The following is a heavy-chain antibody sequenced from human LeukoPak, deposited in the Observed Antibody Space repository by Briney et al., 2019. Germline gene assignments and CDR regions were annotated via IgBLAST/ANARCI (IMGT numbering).Heavy chain of an antibody. D-gene: IGHD2-15*01. V-gene: IGHV3-11*01. CDR3: ARDPDCSGGSCYGV. CDR2: ISSSGSTI. CDR1: GFIFSDYY. Sequence: GGSLRLSCAASGFIFSDYYMSWIRQAPGKGLERVSYISSSGSTIYYADSVKGRFTISRDNAENSLYLQMNSLRAEDTAVYYCARDPDCSGGSCYGVWGQGTLVTVSS. J-gene: IGHJ4*02.